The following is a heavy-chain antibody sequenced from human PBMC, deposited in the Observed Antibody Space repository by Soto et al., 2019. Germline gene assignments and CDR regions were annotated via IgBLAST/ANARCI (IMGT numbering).Heavy chain of an antibody. V-gene: IGHV1-69*13. CDR3: ARGLRTGNYGMDG. CDR2: IIPMFETV. Sequence: GDSGKVDCKASGGTFDNSAVSWLRQVPGQGLEWMGGIIPMFETVNYAQRFQGRLTIAADESTSTAYMELTSLTSADTAIYFCARGLRTGNYGMDGWGQGNTVTFS. J-gene: IGHJ6*02. CDR1: GGTFDNSA. D-gene: IGHD2-15*01.